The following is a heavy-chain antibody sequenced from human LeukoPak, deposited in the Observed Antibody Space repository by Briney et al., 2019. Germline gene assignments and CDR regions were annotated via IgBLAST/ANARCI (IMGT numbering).Heavy chain of an antibody. V-gene: IGHV1-2*06. D-gene: IGHD3-10*01. CDR3: ARSRTVRGVIISHVGMDV. CDR1: GYTFTGYY. Sequence: ASVKVSCKASGYTFTGYYMHWVRQAPGQGLEWMGRINPNSGGTNYAQKFQGRVTMTRDTSISTAYMELSRLRSDDTAVYYCARSRTVRGVIISHVGMDVWGQGTTVTVSS. CDR2: INPNSGGT. J-gene: IGHJ6*02.